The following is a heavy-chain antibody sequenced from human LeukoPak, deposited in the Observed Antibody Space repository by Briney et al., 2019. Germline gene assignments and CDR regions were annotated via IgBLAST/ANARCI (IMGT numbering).Heavy chain of an antibody. V-gene: IGHV4-59*08. Sequence: SETLSLTCTVSGGPISTYYWSWIRQPPGKGLEWVGYLFSGGTTNYNPSLKGRVTMSVDMSKHQFSLRLTSVTAADTAVYYCARHGGNLGSFNFWGQGSLVTVSS. CDR1: GGPISTYY. CDR3: ARHGGNLGSFNF. J-gene: IGHJ4*02. CDR2: LFSGGTT. D-gene: IGHD3-16*01.